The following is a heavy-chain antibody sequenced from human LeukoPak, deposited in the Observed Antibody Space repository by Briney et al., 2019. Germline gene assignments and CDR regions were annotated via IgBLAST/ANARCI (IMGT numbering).Heavy chain of an antibody. Sequence: GASVTVSCKASGGTFSSYAISWVRQAPGQGLEWMGRIIPILGIANYAQKFQGRVTITADKSTSTAYMELSSLRSEDTAVYYCARGPTYDSSGYYLYYWGQGTLVTVSS. J-gene: IGHJ4*02. CDR2: IIPILGIA. CDR1: GGTFSSYA. CDR3: ARGPTYDSSGYYLYY. D-gene: IGHD3-22*01. V-gene: IGHV1-69*04.